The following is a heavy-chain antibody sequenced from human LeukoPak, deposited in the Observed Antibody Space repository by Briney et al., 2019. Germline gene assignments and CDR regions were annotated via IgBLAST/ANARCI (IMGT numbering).Heavy chain of an antibody. D-gene: IGHD1-26*01. V-gene: IGHV4-59*08. J-gene: IGHJ3*01. CDR1: GGSISNYY. CDR3: ARQFLVGSTFHAFDL. CDR2: IYYSGTT. Sequence: PSETLSLTCTVSGGSISNYYWNWIRQPPGKGLELIGYIYYSGTTNYNPSLKSRVSMSVDTSKNQFSLKLSSVTAADMAVYFCARQFLVGSTFHAFDLWGQGTRVTVSS.